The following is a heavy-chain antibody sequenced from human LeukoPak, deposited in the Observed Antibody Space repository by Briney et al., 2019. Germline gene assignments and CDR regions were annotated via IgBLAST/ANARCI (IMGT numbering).Heavy chain of an antibody. J-gene: IGHJ4*02. D-gene: IGHD3-22*01. Sequence: GGSLRLSCAASGVTFSSYAMSWVRQAPGKGLEWVSGISTSGGTTSYADSAKGRFAISRANTRKPLYMQMNRPRAEDTAVYYCAIMHRYYDGSGYWVQWGQGTLVTVSS. CDR3: AIMHRYYDGSGYWVQ. CDR1: GVTFSSYA. V-gene: IGHV3-23*01. CDR2: ISTSGGTT.